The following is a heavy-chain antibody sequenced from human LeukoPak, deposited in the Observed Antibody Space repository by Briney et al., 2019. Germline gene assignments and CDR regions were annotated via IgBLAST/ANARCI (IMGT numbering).Heavy chain of an antibody. Sequence: SSETLSLTCTVSGGSISSYYWSWIRQPPGKGLEWIGYIYYSGSTNYNPSLKSRVTISVDTSKNQFSLKLSSVTAADTAVYYCARASYGSGSYKYWGQGTLVTVSS. D-gene: IGHD3-10*01. J-gene: IGHJ4*02. CDR2: IYYSGST. CDR3: ARASYGSGSYKY. CDR1: GGSISSYY. V-gene: IGHV4-59*01.